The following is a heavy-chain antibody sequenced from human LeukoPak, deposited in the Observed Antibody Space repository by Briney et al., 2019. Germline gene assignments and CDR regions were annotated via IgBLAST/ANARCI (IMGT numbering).Heavy chain of an antibody. D-gene: IGHD2-2*01. Sequence: PGGSLRLSCAASGFTFSSYSMNWVRQAPGKGLEWVSSISSSSSYIYYADSVKGRFTISRDNAKNSLYLQMNSLKVEDTAFYYCVRERGTYPFDLWGQGTLVSVSS. V-gene: IGHV3-21*06. CDR3: VRERGTYPFDL. CDR2: ISSSSSYI. J-gene: IGHJ4*02. CDR1: GFTFSSYS.